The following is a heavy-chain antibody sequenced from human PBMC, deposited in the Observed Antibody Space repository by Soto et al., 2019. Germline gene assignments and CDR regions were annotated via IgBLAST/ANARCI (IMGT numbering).Heavy chain of an antibody. D-gene: IGHD2-2*01. J-gene: IGHJ3*02. CDR1: GYTFTSYH. V-gene: IGHV1-8*01. CDR3: AIIYCSSTSCPDAFDI. Sequence: ASVKVSCKASGYTFTSYHINWVRHATGQGLEWMGWMNPNSGNTGYAQKFQGRVTMTRNTSISTAYMELSSLRSEDTAVYYCAIIYCSSTSCPDAFDIWGQGTMVTVSS. CDR2: MNPNSGNT.